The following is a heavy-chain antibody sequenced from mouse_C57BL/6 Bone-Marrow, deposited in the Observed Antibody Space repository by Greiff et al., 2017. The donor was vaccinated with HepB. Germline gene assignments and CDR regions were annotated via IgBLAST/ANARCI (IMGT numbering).Heavy chain of an antibody. V-gene: IGHV1-55*01. CDR1: GYTFTSYC. CDR2: IYPGSGST. J-gene: IGHJ2*01. CDR3: ARRYYGSSSLGY. D-gene: IGHD1-1*01. Sequence: VQLQQPGAELVKPGASVKMSCKASGYTFTSYCITWVKQRPGQGLEWIGDIYPGSGSTNYNEKFKSKATLTVDTSSSTAYMQLSSLTSEDSAVYYCARRYYGSSSLGYWGQGTTLTVSS.